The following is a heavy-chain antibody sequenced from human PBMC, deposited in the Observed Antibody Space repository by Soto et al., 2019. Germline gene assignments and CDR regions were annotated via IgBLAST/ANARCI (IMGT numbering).Heavy chain of an antibody. CDR1: GFTFSSYA. CDR2: ISGRGDST. V-gene: IGHV3-23*01. D-gene: IGHD3-10*01. CDR3: AKATGRSAWTFDY. J-gene: IGHJ4*02. Sequence: GGSLRLSCTASGFTFSSYAMSWVRQTPGKGLEWVSGISGRGDSTYYADSVKGRFTISRDNSKNTLFLQMNSLRAEDTAVYYCAKATGRSAWTFDYWGQGTLVTVSS.